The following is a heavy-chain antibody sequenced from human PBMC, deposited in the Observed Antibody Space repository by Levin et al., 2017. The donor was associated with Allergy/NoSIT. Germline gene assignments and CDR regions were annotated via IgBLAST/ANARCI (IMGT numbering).Heavy chain of an antibody. Sequence: GESLKISCAASGFTFSSYGMHWVRQAPGKGLEWVAVIWYDGSNKYYADSVKGRFTISRDNSQNTLYLQMNSLRAEDTAVYYCARDTISSSWRPHGYYYYGMDVWGQGTTVTVSS. D-gene: IGHD6-13*01. J-gene: IGHJ6*02. CDR1: GFTFSSYG. CDR3: ARDTISSSWRPHGYYYYGMDV. CDR2: IWYDGSNK. V-gene: IGHV3-33*01.